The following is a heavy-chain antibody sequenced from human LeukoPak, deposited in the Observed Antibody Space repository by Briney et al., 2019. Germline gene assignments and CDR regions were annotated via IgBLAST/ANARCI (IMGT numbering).Heavy chain of an antibody. Sequence: PGGSLSLFCAASGFTLSSYWMHWVRQAPGKGLVWVSRIHSDGSSTTYADSVKGRFTISRDNAKNTLYLQMNSLRVEDTAVYYCARASFAPSCGQGTLVTVSS. CDR1: GFTLSSYW. CDR3: ARASFAPS. J-gene: IGHJ4*02. CDR2: IHSDGSST. D-gene: IGHD2/OR15-2a*01. V-gene: IGHV3-74*01.